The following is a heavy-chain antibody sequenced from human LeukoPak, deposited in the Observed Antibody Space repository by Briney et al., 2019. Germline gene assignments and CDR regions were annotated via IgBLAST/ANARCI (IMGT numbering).Heavy chain of an antibody. CDR2: INGGGSNT. J-gene: IGHJ4*02. Sequence: GGSLRLSCAASGFTFSNYAMSWIRQAPGRGLDWVSTINGGGSNTFYADSVKGRFTISRDASKSTVSLQMNSLRAEDTAIYYCARGSSPDYWGQGILVTVSS. CDR1: GFTFSNYA. V-gene: IGHV3-23*01. CDR3: ARGSSPDY. D-gene: IGHD2-15*01.